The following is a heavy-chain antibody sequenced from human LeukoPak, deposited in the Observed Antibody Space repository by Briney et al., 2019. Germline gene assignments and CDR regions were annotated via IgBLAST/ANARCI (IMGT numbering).Heavy chain of an antibody. CDR3: ARDRPHYDILTGDYYYYYGMDV. D-gene: IGHD3-9*01. V-gene: IGHV3-30*03. CDR2: ISYDGSNK. J-gene: IGHJ6*02. Sequence: GGSLRLSCAASGFTFSSYSMNWVRQAPGKGLEWVAVISYDGSNKYYADSVKGRFTISRDNSKNTLYLQMNSLRAEDTAVYYCARDRPHYDILTGDYYYYYGMDVWGQGTTVTVSS. CDR1: GFTFSSYS.